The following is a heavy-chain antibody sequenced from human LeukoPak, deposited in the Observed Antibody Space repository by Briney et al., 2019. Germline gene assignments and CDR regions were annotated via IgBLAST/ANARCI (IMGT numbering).Heavy chain of an antibody. V-gene: IGHV4-39*01. Sequence: SETLSLTCTVSGVSISSSNSYWGWIRQPPGKGLEWIGSIYYSGNTYYNASLKSQVSISIDTSKNRFSLKLTSVTAADAAVYYCARQTGSGLFILPGGQGTLVTVSS. CDR2: IYYSGNT. D-gene: IGHD3/OR15-3a*01. J-gene: IGHJ4*02. CDR1: GVSISSSNSY. CDR3: ARQTGSGLFILP.